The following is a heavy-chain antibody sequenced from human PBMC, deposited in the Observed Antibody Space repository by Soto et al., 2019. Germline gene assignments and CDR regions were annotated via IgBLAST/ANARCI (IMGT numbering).Heavy chain of an antibody. CDR2: IIPMSGRP. V-gene: IGHV1-69*06. Sequence: QVQLVQSGAEVKTPGSSVKVSCKASGATFNSYSIDWVRQAPGQGLEWMGVIIPMSGRPNYAQRFQGRVTFSADKSTNTVYMEVNSLTHEDTAVYYCTRRGRQSANWFDPWGQGNLVTVSS. CDR3: TRRGRQSANWFDP. J-gene: IGHJ5*02. CDR1: GATFNSYS.